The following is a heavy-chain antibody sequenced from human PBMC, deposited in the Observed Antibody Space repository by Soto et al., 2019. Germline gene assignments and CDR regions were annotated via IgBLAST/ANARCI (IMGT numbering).Heavy chain of an antibody. Sequence: QVQLVESGGGLVKPGGSLRLSCAASGFTFSDYYMSWVRQAPGKGLEWVSYISSSGSTIYYADAVKGRFTISRDNAKNKLNLQLNSLRAEDTAVYLCARDYGATVGGWSTGGMDVWGQGTPVTVSS. CDR2: ISSSGSTI. CDR3: ARDYGATVGGWSTGGMDV. V-gene: IGHV3-11*01. J-gene: IGHJ6*02. D-gene: IGHD4-17*01. CDR1: GFTFSDYY.